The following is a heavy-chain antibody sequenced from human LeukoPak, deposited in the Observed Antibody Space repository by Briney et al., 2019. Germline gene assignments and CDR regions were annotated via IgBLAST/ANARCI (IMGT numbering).Heavy chain of an antibody. CDR2: IYYSGST. CDR3: ARGPYSYNSSGAFDI. V-gene: IGHV4-39*01. CDR1: GGSISSSSYY. D-gene: IGHD3-22*01. J-gene: IGHJ3*02. Sequence: SETLSLTCTVSGGSISSSSYYWGWIRQPPGKGLEWIGSIYYSGSTYYNPSLKSRVTISVDTSKNQFSLKLSSVTAADTAVYFCARGPYSYNSSGAFDIWGQGTMVTVSS.